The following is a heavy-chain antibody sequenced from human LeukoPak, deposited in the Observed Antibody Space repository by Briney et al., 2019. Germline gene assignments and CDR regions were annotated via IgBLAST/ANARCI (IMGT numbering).Heavy chain of an antibody. V-gene: IGHV4-59*11. CDR2: VSYTGRT. CDR1: GASLSGHY. D-gene: IGHD3-22*01. CDR3: ARLLDNDISGDPDTFDV. Sequence: SETLSLTCTVSGASLSGHYWSWIRQPPGKRLEWIGYVSYTGRTTYNPSLQSRVTVSIDTSKSQFSLKLTSVTSADTAVYSCARLLDNDISGDPDTFDVWGQGTTVIVSS. J-gene: IGHJ3*01.